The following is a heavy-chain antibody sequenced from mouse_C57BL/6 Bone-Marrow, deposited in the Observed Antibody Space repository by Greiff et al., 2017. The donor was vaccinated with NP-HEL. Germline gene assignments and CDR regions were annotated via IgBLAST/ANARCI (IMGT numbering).Heavy chain of an antibody. CDR3: ARYDYCYAMDY. J-gene: IGHJ4*01. Sequence: VQLQQSGAELVRPGTSVKVSCKASGYAFTNYLIEWVKQRPGQGLEWIGVINPGSGGTNYNEKFKGKATLTADKSSSTAYMQLSSLTSEDSAVYFCARYDYCYAMDYWGQGTSVTVSS. V-gene: IGHV1-54*01. D-gene: IGHD2-4*01. CDR1: GYAFTNYL. CDR2: INPGSGGT.